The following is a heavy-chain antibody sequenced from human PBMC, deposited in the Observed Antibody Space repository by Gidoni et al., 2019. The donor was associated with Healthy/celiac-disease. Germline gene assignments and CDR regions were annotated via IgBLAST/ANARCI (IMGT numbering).Heavy chain of an antibody. V-gene: IGHV1-46*03. D-gene: IGHD3-10*01. CDR3: ARVTMVRGVIIPPGY. CDR2: INPSGGST. J-gene: IGHJ4*02. Sequence: QVQLVQSGAEVKKPGASVTVSCKASGYTFTSYYMHWVRQAPGQGLEWMGIINPSGGSTSYAQKFQGRVTMTRDTSTSTVYMELSSLRSEDTAVYYCARVTMVRGVIIPPGYWGQGTLVTVSS. CDR1: GYTFTSYY.